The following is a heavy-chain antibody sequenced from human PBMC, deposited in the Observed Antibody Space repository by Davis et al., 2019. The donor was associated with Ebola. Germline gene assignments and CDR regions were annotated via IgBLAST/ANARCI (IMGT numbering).Heavy chain of an antibody. CDR2: FDPEDGET. Sequence: GESLKISCAASGFTFSGSAMHWVRQAPGKGLEWMGGFDPEDGETIYAQKFQGRVTMTEDTSTDTAYMELSSLRSEDTAVYYCATSSDSSGHYDYWGQGTLVTVSS. CDR1: GFTFSGSA. V-gene: IGHV1-24*01. J-gene: IGHJ4*02. D-gene: IGHD3-22*01. CDR3: ATSSDSSGHYDY.